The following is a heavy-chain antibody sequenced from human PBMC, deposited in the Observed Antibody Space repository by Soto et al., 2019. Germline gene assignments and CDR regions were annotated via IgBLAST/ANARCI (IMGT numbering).Heavy chain of an antibody. J-gene: IGHJ4*02. CDR1: GFTFSSYA. Sequence: PGGSLRLSCAASGFTFSSYAMSWVRQAPGKGLEWVSAISGSGGSTYYADSVKGRFTISRDNSKNTLYLQMNSLRAEDTAVYYCAKSRSSAMVRGVIIFFDYWGQGTLVTVSS. CDR2: ISGSGGST. D-gene: IGHD3-10*01. CDR3: AKSRSSAMVRGVIIFFDY. V-gene: IGHV3-23*01.